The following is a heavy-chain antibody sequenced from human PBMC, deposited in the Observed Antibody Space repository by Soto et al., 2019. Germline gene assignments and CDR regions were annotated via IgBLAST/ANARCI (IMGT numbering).Heavy chain of an antibody. D-gene: IGHD5-12*01. CDR3: AVGYSDYDFAVAGGYYYGMDV. CDR1: GFTFTSSA. J-gene: IGHJ6*02. V-gene: IGHV1-58*01. Sequence: SVKVSCKASGFTFTSSAVQWVRQARGQRLEWIGWIVVGSGNTNYAQKFRERVTITRDMSTSTAYMELSSLRSEDTAVYYCAVGYSDYDFAVAGGYYYGMDVWGQGTTVTVSS. CDR2: IVVGSGNT.